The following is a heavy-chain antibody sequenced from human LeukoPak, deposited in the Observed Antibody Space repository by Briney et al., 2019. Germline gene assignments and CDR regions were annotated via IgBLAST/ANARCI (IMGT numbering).Heavy chain of an antibody. D-gene: IGHD6-13*01. CDR2: ISGSGGST. CDR3: AKVDGVRAAPGRGRVDS. J-gene: IGHJ4*02. Sequence: GGSLRLSCAASGFTFSSYAMTWVRQAPGKGLEWVSGISGSGGSTYDADSVKGRFTVSRDNSKSTLYLQLNSLRVEDTAVYYCAKVDGVRAAPGRGRVDSWGQGTLVTVSS. CDR1: GFTFSSYA. V-gene: IGHV3-23*01.